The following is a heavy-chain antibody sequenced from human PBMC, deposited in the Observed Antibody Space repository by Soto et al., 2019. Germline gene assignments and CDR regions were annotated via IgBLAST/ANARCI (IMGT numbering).Heavy chain of an antibody. CDR2: FDPEDGET. V-gene: IGHV1-24*01. J-gene: IGHJ4*02. Sequence: SSVKVACKVSGYTLTELSMHWVRQAPGKGLEWMGGFDPEDGETIYAQKFQGRVTMTGDTSTDTAYMELSSLRSEDTAVYYCATDPFYGSGSYPAYWGQGTLVTVSS. CDR1: GYTLTELS. CDR3: ATDPFYGSGSYPAY. D-gene: IGHD3-10*01.